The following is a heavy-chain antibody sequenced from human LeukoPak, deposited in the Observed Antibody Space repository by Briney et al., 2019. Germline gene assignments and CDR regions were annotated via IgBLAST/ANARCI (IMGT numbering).Heavy chain of an antibody. J-gene: IGHJ4*02. V-gene: IGHV3-7*04. D-gene: IGHD6-19*01. Sequence: PGGSLRLSCAASGFTFSDYWMSWVRQAPGNGLEWVANINQDGTETNYVDSVKGRFTISRDNAKKSLWLQMNTLRAEDTAVYYCARDYSSGWSGFWGQGTLVTVSS. CDR3: ARDYSSGWSGF. CDR1: GFTFSDYW. CDR2: INQDGTET.